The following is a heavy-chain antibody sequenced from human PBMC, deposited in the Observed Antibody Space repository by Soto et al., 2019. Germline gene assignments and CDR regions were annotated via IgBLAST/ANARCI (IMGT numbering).Heavy chain of an antibody. J-gene: IGHJ4*02. V-gene: IGHV3-23*01. CDR3: AQAISGYNAPLDH. D-gene: IGHD5-12*01. Sequence: GGSLRLSCAASGFTFSSYAMNWVRQAPGKGLEWVSVISGRDSSTYYADSVKGRFTISRDNSKNTLYVQMNSLRADDTAIYYCAQAISGYNAPLDHWGQGTRVTVSS. CDR2: ISGRDSST. CDR1: GFTFSSYA.